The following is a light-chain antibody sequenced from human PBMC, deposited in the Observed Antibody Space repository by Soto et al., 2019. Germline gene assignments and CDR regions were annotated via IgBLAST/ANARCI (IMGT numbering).Light chain of an antibody. Sequence: DLQMTQSPSTLSASVGDRVTITCRASESVSSWLAWYQQKPGKAPKLLIYKASSLESGVPSRFSGSGSGTEFTLTISSLQPDDFATYYCQQYNTAWTFGRGTKVEVK. CDR2: KAS. V-gene: IGKV1-5*03. CDR1: ESVSSW. J-gene: IGKJ1*01. CDR3: QQYNTAWT.